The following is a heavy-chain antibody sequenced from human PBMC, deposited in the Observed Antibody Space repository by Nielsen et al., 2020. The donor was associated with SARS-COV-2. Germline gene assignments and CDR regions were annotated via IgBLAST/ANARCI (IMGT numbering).Heavy chain of an antibody. Sequence: GESLKISCAASGFTFSNAWMSWVRQAPGKGLEWVGRIKSKTDGGTTDYAAPVKGRFTISRDDSKNTLYLQMNSLRAEDTAVYYCARENWNDSYGMDVWGQGTTVTVSS. V-gene: IGHV3-15*01. D-gene: IGHD1-1*01. CDR3: ARENWNDSYGMDV. CDR1: GFTFSNAW. CDR2: IKSKTDGGTT. J-gene: IGHJ6*02.